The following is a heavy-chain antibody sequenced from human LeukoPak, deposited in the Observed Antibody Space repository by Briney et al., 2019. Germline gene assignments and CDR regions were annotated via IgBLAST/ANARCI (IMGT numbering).Heavy chain of an antibody. CDR1: GGSISSSNW. CDR2: INHSGST. Sequence: PSGTLSLTCAVSGGSISSSNWWSWVRQPPGKGLEWIGEINHSGSTNYNPSLKSRITISVDTSKNQFSLKLSSVTAADTAMYYCARAGFALAPHRGTPFDYWGQGTLVTVSS. V-gene: IGHV4-4*02. CDR3: ARAGFALAPHRGTPFDY. D-gene: IGHD1-1*01. J-gene: IGHJ4*02.